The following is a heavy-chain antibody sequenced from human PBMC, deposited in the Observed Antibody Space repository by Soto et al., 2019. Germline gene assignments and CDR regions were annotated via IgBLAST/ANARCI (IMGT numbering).Heavy chain of an antibody. D-gene: IGHD2-2*01. V-gene: IGHV4-39*01. CDR2: IYYSGST. Sequence: PSETLSLTCTVSGGSISSSSYYWGWIRQPPGKGLEWIGSIYYSGSTYYNPSLKSRVTISVDTSKNQFSLKLSSVTAADTAVYYCARGPGYCSSTSCHGDWFDPWGQGTLVTVSS. CDR3: ARGPGYCSSTSCHGDWFDP. CDR1: GGSISSSSYY. J-gene: IGHJ5*02.